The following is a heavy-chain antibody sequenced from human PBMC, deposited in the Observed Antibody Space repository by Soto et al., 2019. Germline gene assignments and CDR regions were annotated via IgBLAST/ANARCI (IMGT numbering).Heavy chain of an antibody. V-gene: IGHV1-8*01. CDR2: MNCDSGNT. J-gene: IGHJ5*02. CDR1: GYTFTSYD. CDR3: ARGETLDP. Sequence: QVQLVQSGAEVKKPGASVKVSCKASGYTFTSYDINWVRQATGQGLEWMGWMNCDSGNTGFAPNFQGRVSMTRDSSSNTAYMELSSLRSDDTAIYYCARGETLDPWGQGTLVTVSS.